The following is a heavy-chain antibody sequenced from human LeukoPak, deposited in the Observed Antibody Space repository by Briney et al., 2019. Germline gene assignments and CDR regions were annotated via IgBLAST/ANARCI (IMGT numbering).Heavy chain of an antibody. CDR1: GFTFSSYS. CDR2: ISSSSSTI. CDR3: AREDRDYYDSSGYYYGY. V-gene: IGHV3-48*04. J-gene: IGHJ4*02. Sequence: GGSLRLSCAASGFTFSSYSMNWVRQAPGKGLEWVSYISSSSSTIYYADSVKGRFTISRDNAKNSLYLQMNSLRAEDTAVYYCAREDRDYYDSSGYYYGYWGQGTLVTVSS. D-gene: IGHD3-22*01.